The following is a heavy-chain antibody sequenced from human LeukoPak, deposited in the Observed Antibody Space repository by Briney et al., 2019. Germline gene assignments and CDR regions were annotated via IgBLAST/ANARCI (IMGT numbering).Heavy chain of an antibody. CDR2: IRYDGSNK. CDR1: GFTFSSYG. J-gene: IGHJ6*02. V-gene: IGHV3-30*02. Sequence: GGSLRLSCAASGFTFSSYGMHWVRQAPGKGLEWVAFIRYDGSNKYYADSVKGRFTISRDNSKNTLYLQMNSPRAEDTAVYYCAKETHYYGSGSYLYGMDVWGQGTTVTVSS. D-gene: IGHD3-10*01. CDR3: AKETHYYGSGSYLYGMDV.